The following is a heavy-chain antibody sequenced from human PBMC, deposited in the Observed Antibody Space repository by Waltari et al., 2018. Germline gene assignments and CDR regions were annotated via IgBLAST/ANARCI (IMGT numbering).Heavy chain of an antibody. CDR1: GGSISSGSYY. CDR3: ARDQVYSGSYYFDY. V-gene: IGHV4-61*02. Sequence: QVQLQESGPGLVKPSQTLSLTCTVSGGSISSGSYYWSWTRQPAGKGLEWIGRIYTSGSTNYNPSLKSRVTISVDTSKNQFSLKLSSVTAADTAVYYCARDQVYSGSYYFDYWGQGTLVTVSS. J-gene: IGHJ4*02. CDR2: IYTSGST. D-gene: IGHD1-26*01.